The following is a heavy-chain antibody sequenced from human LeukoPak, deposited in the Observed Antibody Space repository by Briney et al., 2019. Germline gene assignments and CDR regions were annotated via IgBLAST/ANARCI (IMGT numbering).Heavy chain of an antibody. J-gene: IGHJ4*02. CDR1: GDSVYSKNGA. D-gene: IGHD1-14*01. CDR2: TYYRSKWYN. CDR3: ARDFGTTVWHTFDY. Sequence: SSQTLSLTCVVSGDSVYSKNGAWNWIRQSPSRGLEWLGRTYYRSKWYNDYAESMEGRMTISQDTSKNQYSLHLNSVTPDDTAVYYCARDFGTTVWHTFDYWGQGTLVTVSS. V-gene: IGHV6-1*01.